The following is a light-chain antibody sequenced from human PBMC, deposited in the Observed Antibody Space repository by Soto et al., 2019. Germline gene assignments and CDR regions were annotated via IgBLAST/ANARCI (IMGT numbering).Light chain of an antibody. Sequence: EIVMTQSPATLSVSPGERATLSCRASQSVSSNLAWYQQKPGQAPRLLIYGASTSATGSTARFSGSGCATEFTLITSSRQSDDVAVYYCQQYNNWPPYTFGQGTKLEIK. CDR1: QSVSSN. CDR3: QQYNNWPPYT. J-gene: IGKJ2*01. V-gene: IGKV3-15*01. CDR2: GAS.